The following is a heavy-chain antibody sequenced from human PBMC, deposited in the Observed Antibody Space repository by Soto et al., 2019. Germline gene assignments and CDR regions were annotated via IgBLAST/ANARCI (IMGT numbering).Heavy chain of an antibody. J-gene: IGHJ3*02. CDR3: AGTDIVVVVAAESAFDI. CDR1: GGSISSSSYY. D-gene: IGHD2-15*01. Sequence: QLQLQESGPGLVKPSETLSLTCTVSGGSISSSSYYWGWIRQPPGKGLEWIGSIYYSGSTYYNPSLKSRVTISVDTSKNQFSLKLSSVTAADTAVYYCAGTDIVVVVAAESAFDIWGQGTMVTVSS. CDR2: IYYSGST. V-gene: IGHV4-39*01.